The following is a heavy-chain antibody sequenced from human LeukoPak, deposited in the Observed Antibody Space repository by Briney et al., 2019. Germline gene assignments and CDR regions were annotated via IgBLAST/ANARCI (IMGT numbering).Heavy chain of an antibody. CDR3: ARKGLAGAAPFDY. J-gene: IGHJ4*02. V-gene: IGHV3-21*01. CDR2: ISSSSSYI. D-gene: IGHD1-26*01. Sequence: GGSLRLSCAASGFTFSSYSVNWVRQAPGKGLEWVSSISSSSSYIYYADSVKGRFTISRDNAKNSLYLQMNSLRAEDTAVYYCARKGLAGAAPFDYWGQGTLVTVSS. CDR1: GFTFSSYS.